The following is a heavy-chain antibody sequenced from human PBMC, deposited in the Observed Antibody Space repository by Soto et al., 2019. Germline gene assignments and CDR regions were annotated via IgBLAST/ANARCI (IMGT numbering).Heavy chain of an antibody. J-gene: IGHJ6*02. V-gene: IGHV1-69*06. CDR1: GGTFSSYA. CDR3: ARGGYSSTWSKLFDRSGLDV. CDR2: IVPLFRTT. Sequence: QVQLVQSGAEATKPGSSVQVSCKTSGGTFSSYAISWVRQAPGQGLEWLGGIVPLFRTTNYAQKFQGRVTITADTSTDAEYRELSGLRSGDTAVYYGARGGYSSTWSKLFDRSGLDVWGQGTTVTVSS. D-gene: IGHD6-13*01.